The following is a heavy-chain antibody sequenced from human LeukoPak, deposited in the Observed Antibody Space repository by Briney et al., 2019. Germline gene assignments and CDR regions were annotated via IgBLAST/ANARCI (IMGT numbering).Heavy chain of an antibody. Sequence: PGMSLRLPCAASGFTFSSNAMHWVRQAPGKGLEWVAVISYDGNTKYYADSVKGRFTISRDNSENTLYLQVNSLRADDTALYYCARDFLPGAPDFFDYWGQGTLVTVSS. D-gene: IGHD2-8*02. CDR2: ISYDGNTK. V-gene: IGHV3-30-3*01. CDR3: ARDFLPGAPDFFDY. J-gene: IGHJ4*02. CDR1: GFTFSSNA.